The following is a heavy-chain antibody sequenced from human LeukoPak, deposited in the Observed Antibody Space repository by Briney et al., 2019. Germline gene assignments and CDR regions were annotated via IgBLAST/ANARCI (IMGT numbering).Heavy chain of an antibody. Sequence: GGSLRLSCVASGFTFSSYEMNWVRQAPGKGLEWVSYISSSGSTIYYADSVKGRFTISRDNAKNSLYLQMNSLRAEDTAVYYCARDQETTACYYYGMDVWGQGTTVTVSS. CDR3: ARDQETTACYYYGMDV. CDR2: ISSSGSTI. J-gene: IGHJ6*02. CDR1: GFTFSSYE. D-gene: IGHD1-1*01. V-gene: IGHV3-48*03.